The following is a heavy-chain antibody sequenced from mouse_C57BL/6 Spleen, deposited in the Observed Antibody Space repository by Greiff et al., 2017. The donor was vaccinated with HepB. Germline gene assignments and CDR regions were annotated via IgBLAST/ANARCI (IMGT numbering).Heavy chain of an antibody. CDR2: ITHSGET. J-gene: IGHJ4*01. Sequence: VKLQESGPGLVKPSQSLFLTCSITGFPITSGYSWIWILQSPGKPLEWMGYITHSGETFYNPSLQSPISITRETSKNQFFLQLNSVTTEDTAMYYCAGDLYGSTCMDYWGQGTSVTVSS. CDR1: GFPITSGYS. CDR3: AGDLYGSTCMDY. V-gene: IGHV12-3*01. D-gene: IGHD1-1*01.